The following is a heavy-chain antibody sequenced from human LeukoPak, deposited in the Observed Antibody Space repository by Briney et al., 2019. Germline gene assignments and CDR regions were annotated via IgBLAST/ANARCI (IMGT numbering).Heavy chain of an antibody. CDR1: GGSISSGSYY. V-gene: IGHV4-61*10. CDR2: IFHTGST. Sequence: SETLSLTCTVSGGSISSGSYYWNWIRQPAGKGLELIGQIFHTGSTNYNPSLKSRVTISVDKSKNQFSLKLISVTAADTAVYYCARDLGGTYYGAYYFDYWGQGTLVTVSS. CDR3: ARDLGGTYYGAYYFDY. J-gene: IGHJ4*02. D-gene: IGHD1-26*01.